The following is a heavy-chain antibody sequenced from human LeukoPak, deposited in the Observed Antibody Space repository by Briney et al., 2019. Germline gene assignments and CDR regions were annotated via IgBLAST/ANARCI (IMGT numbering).Heavy chain of an antibody. CDR2: IYYSRST. Sequence: SETLSLTCTVSGGSISSYYWSWIRQPPGKGLEWIGYIYYSRSTNYNPSLKSRVIISVDTSKNQVSLKLSSVTAAGTAVYYCARDRGWAQDGMDVWGQGTTVTVSS. CDR1: GGSISSYY. CDR3: ARDRGWAQDGMDV. D-gene: IGHD3-16*01. J-gene: IGHJ6*02. V-gene: IGHV4-59*01.